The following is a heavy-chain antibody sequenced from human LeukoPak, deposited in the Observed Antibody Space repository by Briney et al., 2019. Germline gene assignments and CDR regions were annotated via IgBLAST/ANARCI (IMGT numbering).Heavy chain of an antibody. CDR1: GYTFTRYA. CDR2: ISTNTGNP. CDR3: AREVATIREDAFDI. V-gene: IGHV7-4-1*02. Sequence: ASVKVSCKASGYTFTRYAMNWVRQAPGQGLEWMGWISTNTGNPTYAQAFTGRSVFSLDTSVSTAYLQISSLKAEDTAVYYCAREVATIREDAFDIWGQGTMVTVSS. J-gene: IGHJ3*02. D-gene: IGHD5-12*01.